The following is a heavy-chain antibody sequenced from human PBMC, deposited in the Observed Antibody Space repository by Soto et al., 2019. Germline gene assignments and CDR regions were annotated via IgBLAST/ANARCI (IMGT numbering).Heavy chain of an antibody. CDR2: ISGSGGST. V-gene: IGHV3-23*01. CDR1: GFTFSSYA. Sequence: EVQLLESGGGLVQPGGSLRLSCADSGFTFSSYAMSWVRQAPGKGLEWVSAISGSGGSTYYADSVKGRFTISRDNSTNTLYLQINSLRDEDTAVYYCANLVPYCGGDCSDYWGQGTLVTVSS. CDR3: ANLVPYCGGDCSDY. D-gene: IGHD2-21*02. J-gene: IGHJ4*02.